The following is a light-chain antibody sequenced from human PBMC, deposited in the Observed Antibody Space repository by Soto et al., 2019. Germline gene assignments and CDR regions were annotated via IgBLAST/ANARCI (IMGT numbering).Light chain of an antibody. Sequence: DIQMTQSPSTLSASVGDRVTITCLASQNIDGWLAWYQQKPGQAPRLLIYDVSTLQSGVPSRFSGSASATEFTLTISSLQPDDFATYYCQQYKTYWTCGQGTKVEIK. V-gene: IGKV1-5*01. J-gene: IGKJ1*01. CDR1: QNIDGW. CDR2: DVS. CDR3: QQYKTYWT.